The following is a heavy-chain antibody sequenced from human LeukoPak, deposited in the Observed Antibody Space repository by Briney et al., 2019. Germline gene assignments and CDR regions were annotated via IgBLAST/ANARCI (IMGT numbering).Heavy chain of an antibody. CDR3: ARTDYGGPFDY. CDR1: GGSISSYY. Sequence: SETLSLTCTVSGGSISSYYWSWIRQPPGKGLEWIGYIYYSGSTNYNPSLKSRVTISVDTSKDQFSLKLSSVTAADTAVYYCARTDYGGPFDYWGQGTLVTVSS. D-gene: IGHD4-23*01. CDR2: IYYSGST. V-gene: IGHV4-59*01. J-gene: IGHJ4*02.